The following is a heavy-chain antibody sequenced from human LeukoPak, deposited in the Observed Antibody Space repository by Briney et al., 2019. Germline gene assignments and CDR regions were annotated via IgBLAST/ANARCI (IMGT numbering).Heavy chain of an antibody. V-gene: IGHV1-2*02. CDR3: ARDPLGSGSPFDY. CDR1: GYTFTSYA. J-gene: IGHJ4*02. D-gene: IGHD3-10*01. Sequence: GASVKVSCKASGYTFTSYAMNWVRQAPGQGLEWMGWINPNSGGTNYAQKFQGRVTMTRDTSISTAYMELSRLRSDDTAVYYCARDPLGSGSPFDYWGQGTLVTVSS. CDR2: INPNSGGT.